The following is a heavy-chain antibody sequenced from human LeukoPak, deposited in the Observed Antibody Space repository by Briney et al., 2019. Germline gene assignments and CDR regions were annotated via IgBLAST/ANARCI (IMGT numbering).Heavy chain of an antibody. Sequence: GESLKISCQASGYSFNTFWIGWVRQMPGQGLEWMGAIYPADSETRYSPSFQGQVTISADKSIKTTCLQWRSLKASDTAIYYCARVADVVNWFDPWGQGTLVTVSS. D-gene: IGHD2-21*01. CDR3: ARVADVVNWFDP. J-gene: IGHJ5*02. CDR2: IYPADSET. V-gene: IGHV5-51*01. CDR1: GYSFNTFW.